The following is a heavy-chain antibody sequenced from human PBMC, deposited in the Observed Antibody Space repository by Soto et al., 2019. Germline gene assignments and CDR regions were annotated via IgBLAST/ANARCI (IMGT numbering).Heavy chain of an antibody. CDR2: ISGSGGST. V-gene: IGHV3-23*01. J-gene: IGHJ4*02. D-gene: IGHD6-25*01. CDR3: AKGPHRLAPRVLYYFDY. CDR1: GFTFSSYA. Sequence: EVQLLESGGGLVQPGGFLRLSCAASGFTFSSYAMSWVRQAPGKGLEWVSAISGSGGSTYYADSVKGRFTISRDNSKNTLYLQMNSLRAEDTAVYYCAKGPHRLAPRVLYYFDYWGQGTLVTVSS.